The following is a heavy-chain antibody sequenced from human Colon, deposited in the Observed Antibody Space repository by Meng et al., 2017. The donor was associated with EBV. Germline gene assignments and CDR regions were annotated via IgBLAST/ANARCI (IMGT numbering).Heavy chain of an antibody. D-gene: IGHD1-26*01. J-gene: IGHJ4*02. CDR2: TYYRSKWYN. Sequence: PTLVKPSPPLSPPCAISCDSVSSNSAAWNWSRQSPSRGLEWLGRTYYRSKWYNDYAVSVKSRITINPDTSKNQFSLQLNSVTPEDTAVYYCARVAVGISSFDYWGQGTLVTVSS. V-gene: IGHV6-1*01. CDR3: ARVAVGISSFDY. CDR1: CDSVSSNSAA.